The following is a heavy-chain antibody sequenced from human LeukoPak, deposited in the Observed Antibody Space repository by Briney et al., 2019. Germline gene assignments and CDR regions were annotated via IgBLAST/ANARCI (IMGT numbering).Heavy chain of an antibody. CDR1: GGSISSYY. CDR3: ATNRVALYYYMDV. V-gene: IGHV4-4*07. CDR2: IYTSGST. J-gene: IGHJ6*03. Sequence: SETLSLTCTVSGGSISSYYWSWIRQPAGKGLEWIGRIYTSGSTNYNPSLKSRVTMSVDTSKNQFSLKLSFVTAADTAVYYCATNRVALYYYMDVWGKGTTVTVSS. D-gene: IGHD7-27*01.